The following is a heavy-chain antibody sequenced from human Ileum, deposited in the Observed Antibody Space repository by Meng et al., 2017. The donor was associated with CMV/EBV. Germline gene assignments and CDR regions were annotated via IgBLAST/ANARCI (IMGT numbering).Heavy chain of an antibody. D-gene: IGHD1-26*01. J-gene: IGHJ4*02. Sequence: LKLSETLSLTCADYMWSLRDFFWVWIRQPPGKGLEWIGESNHSGNTKYNPSLKSRVTISVDASKNQFSLNMRSVTAADTAVYYCARGRDFWWEMDYTGQGTLVTVSS. CDR2: SNHSGNT. CDR1: MWSLRDFF. CDR3: ARGRDFWWEMDY. V-gene: IGHV4-34*01.